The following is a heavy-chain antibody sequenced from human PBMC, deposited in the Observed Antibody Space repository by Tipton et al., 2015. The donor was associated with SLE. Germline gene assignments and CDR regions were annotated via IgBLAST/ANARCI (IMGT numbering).Heavy chain of an antibody. CDR3: ARAAYSGSSVEY. CDR1: GDSISSYY. Sequence: TLSLTCTVSGDSISSYYWSWIRQPPGKGLEWIGYVYHTDTTNYNPSLKTRVTISVETSKNQFSLQLSSVTAADTAVYYCARAAYSGSSVEYWGQGTLVSVSS. D-gene: IGHD1-26*01. CDR2: VYHTDTT. V-gene: IGHV4-59*01. J-gene: IGHJ4*02.